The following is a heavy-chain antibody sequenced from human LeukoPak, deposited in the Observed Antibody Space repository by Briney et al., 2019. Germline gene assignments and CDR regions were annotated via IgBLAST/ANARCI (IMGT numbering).Heavy chain of an antibody. CDR2: INPSGGST. CDR1: GYTFTSYY. V-gene: IGHV1-46*01. CDR3: ARGGVAVAGTGAIDY. Sequence: ASVTVSCKASGYTFTSYYMHWVRQAPGQGLEWMGLINPSGGSTSYAQKSQGRVTMTRDMSTSTVYMELSSLRSEDTAVYYCARGGVAVAGTGAIDYWGQGTLVTVSS. J-gene: IGHJ4*02. D-gene: IGHD6-19*01.